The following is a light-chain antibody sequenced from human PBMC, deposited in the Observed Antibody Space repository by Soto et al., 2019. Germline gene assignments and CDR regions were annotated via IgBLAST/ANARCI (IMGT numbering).Light chain of an antibody. J-gene: IGLJ3*02. CDR1: SGHSSYI. Sequence: QLVLTQSSSASASLGSSVKLTCTLSSGHSSYIIAWHQQQPGKAPRYLMKLEGSGSYKKGSGVPDRFAGCSSGADSYLTIYSLQVEDEADYFCETWDSNTRVFGGGTKLTV. V-gene: IGLV4-60*02. CDR2: LEGSGSY. CDR3: ETWDSNTRV.